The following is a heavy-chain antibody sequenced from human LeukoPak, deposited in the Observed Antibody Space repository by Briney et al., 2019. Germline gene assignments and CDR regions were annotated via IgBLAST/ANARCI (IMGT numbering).Heavy chain of an antibody. CDR1: GGTFSSYA. CDR3: ARDSGTTRAFDI. J-gene: IGHJ3*02. V-gene: IGHV1-69*05. D-gene: IGHD1-1*01. CDR2: IIPIFGTA. Sequence: AASVKVSCKASGGTFSSYAISWVRQAPGQGLEWMGGIIPIFGTANYAQKFQGRVTITTDESTSTAYMELSSLRSEDTAVYYCARDSGTTRAFDIWGQGTMVTVSS.